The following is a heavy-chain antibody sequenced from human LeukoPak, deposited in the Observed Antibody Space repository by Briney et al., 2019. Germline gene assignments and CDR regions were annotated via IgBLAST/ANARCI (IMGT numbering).Heavy chain of an antibody. J-gene: IGHJ4*02. CDR1: GGSISSYY. CDR3: ARRGYSYGPNDY. CDR2: IYYSGST. Sequence: SETLSLTCTVSGGSISSYYWSWIRQPPGKGLEWIGYIYYSGSTNYNPSLKSRVTISVDTSKKQFSLNLSSVTAADTAVYYCARRGYSYGPNDYWGQGTLVIVSS. V-gene: IGHV4-59*01. D-gene: IGHD5-18*01.